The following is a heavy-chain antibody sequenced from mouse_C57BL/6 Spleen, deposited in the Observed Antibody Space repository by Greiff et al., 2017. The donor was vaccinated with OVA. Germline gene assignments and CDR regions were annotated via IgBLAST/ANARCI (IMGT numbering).Heavy chain of an antibody. CDR2: ISSGGDYI. V-gene: IGHV5-9-1*02. J-gene: IGHJ2*01. CDR3: TRERVRSFDY. Sequence: EVKLVESGEGLVKPGGSLKLSCAASGFTFSSYAMSWVRQTPEKRLEWVAYISSGGDYISYADTVKGRFTISRDNARNTLDLQMSSLKSEDTAMYYCTRERVRSFDYWGQGTTLTVSS. CDR1: GFTFSSYA. D-gene: IGHD1-1*01.